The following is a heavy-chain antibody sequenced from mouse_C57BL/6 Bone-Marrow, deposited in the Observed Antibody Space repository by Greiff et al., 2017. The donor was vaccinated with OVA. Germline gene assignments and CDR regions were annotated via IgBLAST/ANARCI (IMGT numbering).Heavy chain of an antibody. CDR3: ARRYYYGSSLEGYWYFDV. CDR2: IWWDDDK. V-gene: IGHV8-8*01. CDR1: GFSLSTFGMG. J-gene: IGHJ1*03. Sequence: QVTLKESGPGILQPSQTLSLTCSFSGFSLSTFGMGVGWIRQPSGKGLEWLAHIWWDDDKYYNPALKSRLTISKDTSKNQVFLKIANVDTADTATYYWARRYYYGSSLEGYWYFDVWGTGTTVTVSS. D-gene: IGHD1-1*01.